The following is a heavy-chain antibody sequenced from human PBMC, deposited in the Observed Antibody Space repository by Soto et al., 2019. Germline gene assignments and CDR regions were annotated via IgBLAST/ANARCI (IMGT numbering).Heavy chain of an antibody. J-gene: IGHJ4*02. CDR2: IFSNDEK. V-gene: IGHV2-26*01. CDR3: ARGTYDFWSGYRRYYFDY. Sequence: SGPTLVNPTETLTLTCTVSGFSLSNARMGVSWIRQPPGKALEWLAHIFSNDEKSYSTSLKSRLTISKDTSKSQVVLTMTNMDPVDTATYYCARGTYDFWSGYRRYYFDYWGQGTLVTVSS. CDR1: GFSLSNARMG. D-gene: IGHD3-3*01.